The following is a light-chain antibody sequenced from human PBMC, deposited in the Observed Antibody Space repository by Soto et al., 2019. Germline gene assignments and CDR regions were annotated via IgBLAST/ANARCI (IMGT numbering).Light chain of an antibody. CDR1: QGISGR. Sequence: IQRTQAPSTLSASIGDTVTITCRASQGISGRLAWYQHKPGKAPKLLIYDASVLESGVPLRFSGFMSGTEYTLIITSLQPDDFGTYYCHHYHTKSETFGQGTKVDIK. CDR2: DAS. J-gene: IGKJ1*01. V-gene: IGKV1-5*01. CDR3: HHYHTKSET.